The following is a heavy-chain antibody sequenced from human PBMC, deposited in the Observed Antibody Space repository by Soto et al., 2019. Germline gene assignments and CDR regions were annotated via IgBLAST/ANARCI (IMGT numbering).Heavy chain of an antibody. J-gene: IGHJ3*02. CDR2: IRYGGATSGTT. CDR1: GGSVSSDKYL. D-gene: IGHD3-10*01. Sequence: QVQLQESGPRLVKPSETLTLKCTVSGGSVSSDKYLWGWIRQPPGKGLEWVASIRYGGATSGTTFYNPSLGGRLTLSVDPSADQVPLRLTSGTATDTAVYYCARHDDHRSPPLGFHIWGQGTLVTVSS. V-gene: IGHV4-39*01. CDR3: ARHDDHRSPPLGFHI.